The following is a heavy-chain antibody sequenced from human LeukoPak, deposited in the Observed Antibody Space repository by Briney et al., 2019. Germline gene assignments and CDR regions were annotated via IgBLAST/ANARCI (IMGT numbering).Heavy chain of an antibody. CDR3: ARHSDITVADS. V-gene: IGHV5-51*01. J-gene: IGHJ5*01. CDR1: GYSFTSYW. D-gene: IGHD6-19*01. Sequence: GESLKISCKGSGYSFTSYWIAWVCQMPGKGLEWMGIIFPDDSDTRYSPSFQGLVTISADKSISTAYLQWNSLKASDTAMYYCARHSDITVADSWGQGTLVTVSS. CDR2: IFPDDSDT.